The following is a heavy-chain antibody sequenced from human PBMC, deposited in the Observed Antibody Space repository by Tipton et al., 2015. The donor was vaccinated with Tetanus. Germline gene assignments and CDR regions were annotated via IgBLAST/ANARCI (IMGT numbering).Heavy chain of an antibody. Sequence: TLSLTCAVYGASFSDYYWSWIRQAPGKGLEWIGEIYYSGTTNYNPSLKSRVTISTDKSKNQVSLRLNSVTAADTAVYFCARTPDYYYGVDVWGQGTTVTVSS. CDR1: GASFSDYY. J-gene: IGHJ6*02. CDR3: ARTPDYYYGVDV. CDR2: IYYSGTT. V-gene: IGHV4-34*01.